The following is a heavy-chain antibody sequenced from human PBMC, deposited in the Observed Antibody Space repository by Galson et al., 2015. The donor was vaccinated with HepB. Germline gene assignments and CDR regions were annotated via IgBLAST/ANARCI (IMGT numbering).Heavy chain of an antibody. Sequence: SLRLSCAASGFTFSSYWMSWVRQAPGKGLEWVANIKQDGSDKYYEDSVKGRFTISRDNAKNSLYLQMNSLRAEDTAVYFCARINKVVADYWGQGTLVTVSS. D-gene: IGHD2-15*01. CDR2: IKQDGSDK. V-gene: IGHV3-7*01. CDR3: ARINKVVADY. CDR1: GFTFSSYW. J-gene: IGHJ4*02.